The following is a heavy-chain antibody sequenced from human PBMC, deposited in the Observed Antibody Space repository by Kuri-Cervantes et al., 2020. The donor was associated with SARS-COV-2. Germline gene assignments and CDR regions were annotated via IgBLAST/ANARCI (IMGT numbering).Heavy chain of an antibody. J-gene: IGHJ6*03. D-gene: IGHD6-13*01. Sequence: SETLSLTCTVSGGSISSYYWSWIRQPPGKGLEWIGYIYYSGSTNYNPSLKSRVTISVDTSKNQFSLKLSSVTAADTAVYYCARSGYSSGWYSEEDYYYYMDVWGKGTTVTVSS. CDR2: IYYSGST. V-gene: IGHV4-59*01. CDR1: GGSISSYY. CDR3: ARSGYSSGWYSEEDYYYYMDV.